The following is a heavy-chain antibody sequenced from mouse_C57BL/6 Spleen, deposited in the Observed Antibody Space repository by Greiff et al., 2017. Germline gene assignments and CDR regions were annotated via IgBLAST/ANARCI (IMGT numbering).Heavy chain of an antibody. CDR2: ISSGGSYT. D-gene: IGHD2-1*01. V-gene: IGHV5-6*01. Sequence: EVHLVESGGDLVKPGGSLKLSCAASGFTFSSYGMSWVRQTPDKRLEWVATISSGGSYTYYPDSVKGRFTISRDNAKNTLYLQMSSLKSEDTAMYYCARLDGKDWYFDVWGTGTTVTVSS. CDR1: GFTFSSYG. CDR3: ARLDGKDWYFDV. J-gene: IGHJ1*03.